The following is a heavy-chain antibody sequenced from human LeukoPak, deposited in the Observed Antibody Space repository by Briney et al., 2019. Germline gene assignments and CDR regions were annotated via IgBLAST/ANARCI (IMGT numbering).Heavy chain of an antibody. CDR1: GFTFSDYY. CDR3: AWERLDAFDI. J-gene: IGHJ3*02. D-gene: IGHD1-1*01. CDR2: ISGSGGST. Sequence: GGSLRLSCAASGFTFSDYYMSWIRQAPGKGLEWVSAISGSGGSTYYADSVKGRFTISRDNSKNTLYLQMNSLRAEDTAVYYCAWERLDAFDIWGQGTMVTVSS. V-gene: IGHV3-23*01.